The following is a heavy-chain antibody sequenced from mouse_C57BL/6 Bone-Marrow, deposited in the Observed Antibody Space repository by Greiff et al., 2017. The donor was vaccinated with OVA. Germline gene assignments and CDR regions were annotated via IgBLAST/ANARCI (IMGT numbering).Heavy chain of an antibody. D-gene: IGHD1-1*01. CDR3: ASIYYYGSSPFAY. J-gene: IGHJ3*01. Sequence: VQLKQSGAELVKPGASVKLSCTASGFNITDYYMHWVKQRTDQGLEWIGRIDPEDGETNNAPKFQGKATIPADTSSNTAYLQLSSLTSEDTAVYYCASIYYYGSSPFAYWGKGTLVTVSA. CDR1: GFNITDYY. CDR2: IDPEDGET. V-gene: IGHV14-2*01.